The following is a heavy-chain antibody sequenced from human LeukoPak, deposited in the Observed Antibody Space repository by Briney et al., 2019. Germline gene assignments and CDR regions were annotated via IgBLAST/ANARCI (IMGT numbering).Heavy chain of an antibody. J-gene: IGHJ4*02. CDR3: ARVRSDKTVTFDY. V-gene: IGHV4-31*03. CDR2: IYYSGST. Sequence: TSETLSLTCTVSGGSISSGGYYWSWIRQHPGKGLEWIGYIYYSGSTYYNPSLKSRVTISVDTSKNQFSLKLSSVTAADTAVYYCARVRSDKTVTFDYWGQGTLVTVSS. D-gene: IGHD4-11*01. CDR1: GGSISSGGYY.